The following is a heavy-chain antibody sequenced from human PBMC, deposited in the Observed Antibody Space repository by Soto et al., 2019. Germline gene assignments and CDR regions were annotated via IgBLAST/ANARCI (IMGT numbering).Heavy chain of an antibody. Sequence: ASVKVSCKASGGTFRSYSFTWVRQAPGQGLEWMGGIIPISATEKIAQKFQGRVTLTADESSSTAYMELSSLTSDDTAVYYCARGETWSGYHNFFDPWGQGTLVTVSS. CDR1: GGTFRSYS. J-gene: IGHJ5*02. V-gene: IGHV1-69*13. CDR3: ARGETWSGYHNFFDP. CDR2: IIPISATE. D-gene: IGHD3-3*01.